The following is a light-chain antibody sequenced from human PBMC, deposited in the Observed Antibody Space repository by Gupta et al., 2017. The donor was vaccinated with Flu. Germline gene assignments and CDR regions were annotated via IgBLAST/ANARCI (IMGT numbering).Light chain of an antibody. CDR1: QGINSY. J-gene: IGKJ3*01. Sequence: DIQMTQSPSSLYVSVGDRVTITCQASQGINSYLNWYQQKSGEAPKLLIRDASKLETGVPSRFSGSGSGRDFTFIITNLQPEDVATYYCQQDDDPILSFGHGTTVDIK. CDR3: QQDDDPILS. V-gene: IGKV1-33*01. CDR2: DAS.